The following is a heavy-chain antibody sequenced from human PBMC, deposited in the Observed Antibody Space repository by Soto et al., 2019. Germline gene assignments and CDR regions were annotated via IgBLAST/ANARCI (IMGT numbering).Heavy chain of an antibody. CDR3: ARDGGSGSYYRPLYYYYYGMDV. CDR1: GFTFSSYG. V-gene: IGHV3-33*01. J-gene: IGHJ6*02. CDR2: IWYDGSNK. D-gene: IGHD1-26*01. Sequence: GGSLRLSCAASGFTFSSYGMHWVRQAPGKGLEWVAVIWYDGSNKYYADSVKGRFTISRDNSKNTLYLQMNSLRAEDTAVYYCARDGGSGSYYRPLYYYYYGMDVWGQGTTVTVSS.